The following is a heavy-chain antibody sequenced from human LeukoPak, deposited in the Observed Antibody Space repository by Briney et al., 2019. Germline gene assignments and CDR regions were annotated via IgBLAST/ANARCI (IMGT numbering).Heavy chain of an antibody. Sequence: SQTLSLTCAISGDSASSNSAAWNWIRQSPSRGLEWLGRTYYRSKRYNDYAVSVKSRITINPDTSKNQFSLQLNSVTPEDTAVYYCAREGVVVPAAIMGFNWFDPWGQGTLVTVSS. J-gene: IGHJ5*02. V-gene: IGHV6-1*01. CDR2: TYYRSKRYN. CDR3: AREGVVVPAAIMGFNWFDP. CDR1: GDSASSNSAA. D-gene: IGHD2-2*01.